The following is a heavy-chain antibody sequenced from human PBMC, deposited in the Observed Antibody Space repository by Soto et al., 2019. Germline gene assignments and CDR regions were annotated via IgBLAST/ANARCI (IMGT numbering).Heavy chain of an antibody. CDR3: ARLQFGQGFDY. Sequence: TLSPTCAVSGGSISGGGFSWSWIRQPPGKGLGWVGYILPTGGTPYHPSPQSRGSMSVDKSKNQFSLHLTPVTAADTAVYYCARLQFGQGFDYWGQGALVTVSS. CDR1: GGSISGGGFS. V-gene: IGHV4-30-2*01. J-gene: IGHJ4*02. D-gene: IGHD4-4*01. CDR2: ILPTGGT.